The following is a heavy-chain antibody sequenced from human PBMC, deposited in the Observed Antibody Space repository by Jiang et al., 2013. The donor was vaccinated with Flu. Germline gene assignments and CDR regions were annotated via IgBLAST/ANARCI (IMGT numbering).Heavy chain of an antibody. Sequence: GGSISSYYWSWIRQPAGKGLEWIGRIYTSGSTNYNPSLKSRVTMSVDTSKNQFSLKLSSVTAADTAVYYCARDYYGDYSGWFDPWGQGTLVTVSS. D-gene: IGHD4-17*01. CDR3: ARDYYGDYSGWFDP. J-gene: IGHJ5*02. V-gene: IGHV4-4*07. CDR1: GGSISSYY. CDR2: IYTSGST.